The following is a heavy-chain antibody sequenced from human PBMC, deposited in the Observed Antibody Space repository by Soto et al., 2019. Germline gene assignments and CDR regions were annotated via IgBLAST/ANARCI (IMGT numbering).Heavy chain of an antibody. CDR2: LNNYGNT. D-gene: IGHD1-7*01. CDR1: GGSISSYR. Sequence: SETLSLTCTVSGGSISSYRWSWIRQPAGKGLEWIGRLNNYGNTHYNPSPKSRVTVSVDTSRNQFFLTPRSVTAADSAVYHCGRESGETWDYEASWGQGTPVTVSS. V-gene: IGHV4-4*07. CDR3: GRESGETWDYEAS. J-gene: IGHJ5*02.